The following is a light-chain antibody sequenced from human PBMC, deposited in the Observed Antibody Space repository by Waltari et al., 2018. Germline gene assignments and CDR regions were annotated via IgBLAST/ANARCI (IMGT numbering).Light chain of an antibody. CDR1: QSVGTK. CDR2: GAS. CDR3: QQYYRIPYT. J-gene: IGKJ2*01. V-gene: IGKV3-15*01. Sequence: EIVMTQSPVTLSVSPGERATLSCRASQSVGTKLAWYQQKPGQAPRLLIYGASTRATGIAARFSGSGSGTEFTLTISSLQAEDVAIYYCQQYYRIPYTFGQETKLEIK.